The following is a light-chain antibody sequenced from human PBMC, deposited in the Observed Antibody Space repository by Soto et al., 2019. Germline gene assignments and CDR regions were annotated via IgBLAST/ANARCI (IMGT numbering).Light chain of an antibody. Sequence: DIVMTQSPDSLAVSLGERATINCKSSQSVLYSSTNKNYLAWYQQKPGQPPKLLIYWASTRESGVPDRFSGSGSGTDFALTISSLQAEDVAVYYCQQYSSTPWTFGQGTKVEIK. CDR3: QQYSSTPWT. CDR1: QSVLYSSTNKNY. J-gene: IGKJ1*01. CDR2: WAS. V-gene: IGKV4-1*01.